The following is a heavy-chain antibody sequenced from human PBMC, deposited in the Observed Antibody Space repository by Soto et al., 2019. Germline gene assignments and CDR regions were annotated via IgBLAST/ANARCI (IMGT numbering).Heavy chain of an antibody. J-gene: IGHJ3*02. CDR3: APGLTTLPVFAFNI. Sequence: QITLKGSGPTLVKPTQTLTLTCTLSGISLSTSGVGLGWIRQTPGKALEWLALIYWNDDKHYNPSLKTRLTTTKDTPKNQAVLTMTNMDPVATATFNSAPGLTTLPVFAFNIWDQGTVVTVS. D-gene: IGHD1-1*01. CDR1: GISLSTSGVG. CDR2: IYWNDDK. V-gene: IGHV2-5*01.